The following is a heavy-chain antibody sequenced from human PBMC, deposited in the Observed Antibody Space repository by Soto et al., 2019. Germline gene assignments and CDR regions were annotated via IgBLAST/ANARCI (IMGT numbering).Heavy chain of an antibody. V-gene: IGHV1-46*03. Sequence: QVQLVQSGAEVKKPGASVKVSCKASGYTFTSYYMHWVRQAPGQGLEWMGIINPSGGRTSYAQKFQGRVTMTRDTSTSTVYMELSSLRSEDTAVYYCARESRITIFGVVDNWFDPWGQGTLVTVSS. CDR2: INPSGGRT. CDR3: ARESRITIFGVVDNWFDP. CDR1: GYTFTSYY. J-gene: IGHJ5*02. D-gene: IGHD3-3*01.